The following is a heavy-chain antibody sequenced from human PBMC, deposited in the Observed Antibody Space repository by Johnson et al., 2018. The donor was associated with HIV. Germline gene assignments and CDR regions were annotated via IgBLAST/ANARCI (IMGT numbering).Heavy chain of an antibody. D-gene: IGHD3-16*01. CDR2: IYSGVRT. V-gene: IGHV3-53*01. J-gene: IGHJ3*02. CDR3: AKPPSMGADAFDI. CDR1: GFTVRRTY. Sequence: VQLVESGGGLVQPGGSLRRSCAASGFTVRRTYMSWVRQAPGKGLEWVSVIYSGVRTYSADSVKGRFTISRDNSKNTLYLQMNSLRAEDTAVYYCAKPPSMGADAFDIWGQGTMVTVSS.